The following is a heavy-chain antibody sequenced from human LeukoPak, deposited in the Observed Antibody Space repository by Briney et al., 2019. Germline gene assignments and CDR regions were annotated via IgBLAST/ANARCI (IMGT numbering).Heavy chain of an antibody. V-gene: IGHV3-53*01. CDR1: GFTVSSNY. CDR2: IYSDGST. D-gene: IGHD6-19*01. J-gene: IGHJ4*02. CDR3: ARETLAGFDY. Sequence: PGWSLRLSCAASGFTVSSNYMTSVRQAPGKGLEWVSVIYSDGSTYYADSVKGRFTISRDNSKNTLYLQMNSLRAEDTAVYFCARETLAGFDYWGQGTLVTVSS.